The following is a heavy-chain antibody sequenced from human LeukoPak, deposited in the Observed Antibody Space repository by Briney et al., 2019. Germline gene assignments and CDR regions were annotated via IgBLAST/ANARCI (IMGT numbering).Heavy chain of an antibody. CDR3: ASEGITMVQGVTDDY. D-gene: IGHD3-10*01. V-gene: IGHV4-4*07. Sequence: SETLSLTCTVSGGSISSYYWSWIRQPAGKGLEWIGRIYTSGSTNYNPSLKSRVTMSVDTSKNQFSLKLSSVTVADTAVYYCASEGITMVQGVTDDYWGQGTLVTVSS. J-gene: IGHJ4*02. CDR2: IYTSGST. CDR1: GGSISSYY.